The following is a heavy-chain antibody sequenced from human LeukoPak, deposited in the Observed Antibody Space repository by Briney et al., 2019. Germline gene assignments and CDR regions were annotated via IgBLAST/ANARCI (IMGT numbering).Heavy chain of an antibody. Sequence: SETLSLTCTVSGGSVSSGSYYWSWIRQPPGKGLEWIGYIYYSGSTNYNPSLKSRVTISVDTSKNQFSLKLSSVTAADTAVYYCARDPLYCSGGSCYRGAFDIWGQGTMVTVFS. J-gene: IGHJ3*02. D-gene: IGHD2-15*01. V-gene: IGHV4-61*01. CDR3: ARDPLYCSGGSCYRGAFDI. CDR2: IYYSGST. CDR1: GGSVSSGSYY.